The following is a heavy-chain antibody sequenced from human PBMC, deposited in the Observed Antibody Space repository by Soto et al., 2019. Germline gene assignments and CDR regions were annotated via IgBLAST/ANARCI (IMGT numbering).Heavy chain of an antibody. CDR1: GYTFTSYA. CDR2: INAGNGNT. D-gene: IGHD2-2*01. V-gene: IGHV1-3*01. J-gene: IGHJ3*02. Sequence: ASVKVSCKASGYTFTSYAMHWVRQAPGQRLEWMGWINAGNGNTKYSQKFQGRVTITRDTSASTAYMELSSLRSEDTAVYYCARRVHSCSSTSCSYAFDIWGQGTMVTV. CDR3: ARRVHSCSSTSCSYAFDI.